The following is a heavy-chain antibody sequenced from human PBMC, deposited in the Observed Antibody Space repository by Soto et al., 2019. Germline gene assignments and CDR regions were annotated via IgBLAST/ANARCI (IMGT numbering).Heavy chain of an antibody. CDR1: GFTFSSYG. Sequence: PGGSLRLSCAASGFTFSSYGMHWVRQAPGKGLEWVAVIWYDGSNKYYADSVKGRFTISRDNSKNTLYLQMNSLRAEDTAVYYCARDQAAAALRNWSDPWGQGTLVTVSS. D-gene: IGHD6-13*01. J-gene: IGHJ5*02. V-gene: IGHV3-33*01. CDR2: IWYDGSNK. CDR3: ARDQAAAALRNWSDP.